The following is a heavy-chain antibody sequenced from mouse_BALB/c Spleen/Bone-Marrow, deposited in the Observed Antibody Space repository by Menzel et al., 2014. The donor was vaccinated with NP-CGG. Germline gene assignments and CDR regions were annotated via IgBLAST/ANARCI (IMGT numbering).Heavy chain of an antibody. V-gene: IGHV3-8*02. J-gene: IGHJ3*01. CDR3: ARYKTTATWFAY. D-gene: IGHD1-2*01. Sequence: EVKLVESGPSLVKPSQTLSLTCSVTGDSITSGYWNWIRKFPGNKLEYMGYISYSGNTYYNPSLKSRISITRDTSKNQYYLQLNSVTTEDTASYYCARYKTTATWFAYWGQGTLVTVS. CDR2: ISYSGNT. CDR1: GDSITSGY.